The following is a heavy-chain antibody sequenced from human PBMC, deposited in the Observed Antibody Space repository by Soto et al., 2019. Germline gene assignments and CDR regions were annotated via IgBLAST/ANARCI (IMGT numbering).Heavy chain of an antibody. CDR2: INHSGST. D-gene: IGHD6-6*01. CDR3: ARGGIAARPNHYYGMDV. Sequence: PSETLSLTCAVYGGSFSGYYWSWIRQPPGKGLEWIGEINHSGSTNYNPSLKSRVTISVDTSKNQFSLKLSSVTAADTAVYYCARGGIAARPNHYYGMDVWGQGTMVTVSS. J-gene: IGHJ6*02. V-gene: IGHV4-34*01. CDR1: GGSFSGYY.